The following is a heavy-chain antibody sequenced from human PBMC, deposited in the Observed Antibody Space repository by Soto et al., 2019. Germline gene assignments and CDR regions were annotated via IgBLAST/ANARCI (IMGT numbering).Heavy chain of an antibody. V-gene: IGHV1-18*04. Sequence: QVQLVQSGPEVKKPGASVKVSCKASGYTLTDHGISWVRQAPGQGLEWMGWINTYNANTRYGEKIQGRVTMTTDTDSTVYMEMTGLTSDDTVVYYSRRYWTSPSCVSSSCPRSGWFDPWGEGTLVTVSS. CDR2: INTYNANT. CDR3: RRYWTSPSCVSSSCPRSGWFDP. D-gene: IGHD2-15*01. J-gene: IGHJ5*02. CDR1: GYTLTDHG.